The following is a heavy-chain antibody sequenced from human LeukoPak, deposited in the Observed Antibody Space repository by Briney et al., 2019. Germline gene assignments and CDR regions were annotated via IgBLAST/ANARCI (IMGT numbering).Heavy chain of an antibody. CDR3: ARAGAAAGRNYYYYYGMDV. Sequence: ASVKVSCKASGYTFTSYGISWVRQAPGQGLEWMGWISAYNGNTNYAQKLQGRVTMTTDTSTSTAYMELRSLRSDGTAVYHCARAGAAAGRNYYYYYGMDVWGQGTTVTVSS. CDR2: ISAYNGNT. J-gene: IGHJ6*02. V-gene: IGHV1-18*01. D-gene: IGHD6-13*01. CDR1: GYTFTSYG.